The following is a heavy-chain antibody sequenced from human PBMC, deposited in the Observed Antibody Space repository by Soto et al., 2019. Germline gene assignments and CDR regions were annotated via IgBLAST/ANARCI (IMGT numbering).Heavy chain of an antibody. V-gene: IGHV1-69*08. Sequence: QVQLVQSGAEVKKPGSSVKVSCKASGGTFSSYTISWVRQAPGQGLEWMGRIIPILGIANYAQKFQGRVRMTAGKSASRAYREVSNLRSECTADYYCARDSATPFDDWGQGTLVTVS. D-gene: IGHD2-15*01. CDR2: IIPILGIA. CDR1: GGTFSSYT. CDR3: ARDSATPFDD. J-gene: IGHJ4*02.